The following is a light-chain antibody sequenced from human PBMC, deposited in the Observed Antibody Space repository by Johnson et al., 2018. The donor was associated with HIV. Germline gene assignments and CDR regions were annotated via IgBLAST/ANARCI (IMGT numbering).Light chain of an antibody. CDR2: DNN. V-gene: IGLV1-51*01. CDR1: SSNIGNNY. CDR3: GTWNTSLSAGGV. J-gene: IGLJ1*01. Sequence: QSVLTQPPSVSAAPGQKVTISCSGSSSNIGNNYVSWYQQLPGTAPKLLIYDNNKRPPGIPDRFSGPKSGTSAHLDITGLPTGAGASYYFGTWNTSLSAGGVFGTWTKVTVL.